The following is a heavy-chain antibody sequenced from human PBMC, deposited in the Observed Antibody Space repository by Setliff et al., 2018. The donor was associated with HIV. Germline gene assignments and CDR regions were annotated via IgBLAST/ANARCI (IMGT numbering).Heavy chain of an antibody. V-gene: IGHV4-34*01. CDR1: GGSFSGYY. Sequence: KPSETLSLTCAVYGGSFSGYYWSWIRQPPGKGLEWIGEINHSGSTNYNPSLRSRVTISVDTSKNQFSLKLRSVTAADTAVYYCARYSSGGIDYWGQGTLVTDSS. CDR3: ARYSSGGIDY. CDR2: INHSGST. J-gene: IGHJ4*02. D-gene: IGHD6-19*01.